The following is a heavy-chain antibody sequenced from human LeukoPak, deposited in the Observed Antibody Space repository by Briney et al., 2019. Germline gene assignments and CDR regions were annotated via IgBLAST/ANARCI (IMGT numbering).Heavy chain of an antibody. J-gene: IGHJ4*02. D-gene: IGHD4-17*01. CDR2: ISYDGSNK. V-gene: IGHV3-30*04. CDR1: GFTFSSYA. Sequence: WGVLRLSCAASGFTFSSYAMHWVRQAPGKGLEWVAVISYDGSNKYYADSVKGRFTISRDNSKNTLYLQMNSLRAEDTAVYYCARDLGDYGDYGGGYWGQGTLVTVSS. CDR3: ARDLGDYGDYGGGY.